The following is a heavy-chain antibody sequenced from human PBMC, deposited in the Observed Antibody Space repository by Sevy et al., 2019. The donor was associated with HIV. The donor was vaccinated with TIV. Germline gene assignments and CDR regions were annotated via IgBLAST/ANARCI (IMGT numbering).Heavy chain of an antibody. CDR3: TRDRTYSSGWLGNYYYDMDV. V-gene: IGHV1-2*04. CDR1: GYTFTGYY. CDR2: INPSTGGT. D-gene: IGHD6-19*01. J-gene: IGHJ6*02. Sequence: ASVKVSCKASGYTFTGYYMHWVRQAPGQGLEWMGWINPSTGGTNFAQKFQGWVTMTRDTSITTAYMELSRLRSDDTAVYYCTRDRTYSSGWLGNYYYDMDVWGQGSTVTVSS.